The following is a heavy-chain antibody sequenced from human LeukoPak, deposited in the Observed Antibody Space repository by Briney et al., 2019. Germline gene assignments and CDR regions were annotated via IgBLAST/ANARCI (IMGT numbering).Heavy chain of an antibody. CDR1: GFTFSGYA. CDR2: ISGGGDST. V-gene: IGHV3-23*01. Sequence: PGESLRLSCAASGFTFSGYAMNWVRQAPGKGLEWVSTISGGGDSTYYADSVKGRFTISRDNSKKTLYLQMNSLRAEDTAVYYCAGYYYDSSGYRYYFDYWGQGTLVTVSS. D-gene: IGHD3-22*01. J-gene: IGHJ4*02. CDR3: AGYYYDSSGYRYYFDY.